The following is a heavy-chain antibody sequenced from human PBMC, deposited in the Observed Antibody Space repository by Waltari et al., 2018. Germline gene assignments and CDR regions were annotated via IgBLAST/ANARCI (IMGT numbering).Heavy chain of an antibody. CDR3: ARDSWSSHTGVVTYYYHMDV. V-gene: IGHV3-30-3*01. J-gene: IGHJ6*03. D-gene: IGHD5-18*01. CDR2: MSYDGNNS. Sequence: QVQLVESGGGVVQPGGSLRLSCAASGFTFSNYAMQWVRQYPGKGLEWGAVMSYDGNNSYYADSMKGRYSSTRDNTKNTLYPKINSLRPEDTAVYHCARDSWSSHTGVVTYYYHMDVWGKGTPVTVSS. CDR1: GFTFSNYA.